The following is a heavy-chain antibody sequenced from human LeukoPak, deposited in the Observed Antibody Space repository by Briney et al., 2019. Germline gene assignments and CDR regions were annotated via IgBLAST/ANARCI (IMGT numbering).Heavy chain of an antibody. J-gene: IGHJ5*02. D-gene: IGHD3-3*01. CDR3: ARDWADDFWSGYYPKNWFDP. Sequence: GASVRVSCKASRYTFTSYGISWVRQAPGQGLEWMGWISAYNGNTNYAQKLQGRVTMTTDTSTSTAYMELRSLRSDDTAVYYCARDWADDFWSGYYPKNWFDPWGQGTLVTVSS. CDR1: RYTFTSYG. V-gene: IGHV1-18*01. CDR2: ISAYNGNT.